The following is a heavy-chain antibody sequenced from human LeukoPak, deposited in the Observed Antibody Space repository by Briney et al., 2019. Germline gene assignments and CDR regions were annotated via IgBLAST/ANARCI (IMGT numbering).Heavy chain of an antibody. Sequence: PGGSLRLSCAASGFSFDDYIMYWVRQAPGKGLEWVSLITWDGSSTLYGDSVKGRFTISRDNSKNSLYLQMNSLRNEDTAVYYCAKGANYYDSSGYPGFDYWGQGTLVTVSS. CDR2: ITWDGSST. D-gene: IGHD3-22*01. CDR1: GFSFDDYI. V-gene: IGHV3-43*01. J-gene: IGHJ4*02. CDR3: AKGANYYDSSGYPGFDY.